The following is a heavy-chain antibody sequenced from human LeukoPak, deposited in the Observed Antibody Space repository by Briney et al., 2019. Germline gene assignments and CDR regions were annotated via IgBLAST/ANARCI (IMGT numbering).Heavy chain of an antibody. CDR1: GFTFSSYA. Sequence: PGRSLRLSCAASGFTFSSYAMHWVRQAPGKGLEWVAVISYDGSNKYYADSVKGRLTISRDNSKNTLYLQMNSLRAEDTAVYYCARARYDSSGYYLDYWGQGTLVTVSS. D-gene: IGHD3-22*01. V-gene: IGHV3-30-3*01. CDR2: ISYDGSNK. CDR3: ARARYDSSGYYLDY. J-gene: IGHJ4*02.